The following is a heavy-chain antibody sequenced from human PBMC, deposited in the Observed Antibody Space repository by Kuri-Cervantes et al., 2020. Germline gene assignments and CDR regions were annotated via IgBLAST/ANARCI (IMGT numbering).Heavy chain of an antibody. J-gene: IGHJ6*02. CDR3: ARDQTSGYSYYYYYGMDV. Sequence: ETLSLTCAASGFTFSSYWMSWVRQAPGKGLEWVANIKQDGSEKYYVDSVKGRFTISRDNAKNSLYLQMNSLRAEDTAVYYCARDQTSGYSYYYYYGMDVWGQGTTVTVSS. V-gene: IGHV3-7*01. D-gene: IGHD3-16*02. CDR1: GFTFSSYW. CDR2: IKQDGSEK.